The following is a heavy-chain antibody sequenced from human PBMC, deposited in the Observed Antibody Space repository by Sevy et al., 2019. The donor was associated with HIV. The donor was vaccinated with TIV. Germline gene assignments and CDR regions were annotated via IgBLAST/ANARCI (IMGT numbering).Heavy chain of an antibody. Sequence: GGSLRLSCAASGFTVSSNYMSWVRQAPGKGLEWVSVIYSGGSTYYADSVKGRFTISRDNSKNTQYLQMNSLRAEDTAVYYCARDRIPVGATGGFYFDYWGQGTLVTVSS. CDR1: GFTVSSNY. D-gene: IGHD1-26*01. CDR2: IYSGGST. V-gene: IGHV3-66*02. CDR3: ARDRIPVGATGGFYFDY. J-gene: IGHJ4*02.